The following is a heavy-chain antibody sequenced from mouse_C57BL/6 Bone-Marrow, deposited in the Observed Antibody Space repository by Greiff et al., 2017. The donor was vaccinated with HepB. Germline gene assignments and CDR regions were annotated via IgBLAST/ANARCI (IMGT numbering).Heavy chain of an antibody. CDR2: INPSNGGT. V-gene: IGHV1-42*01. J-gene: IGHJ2*01. Sequence: EVQLQESGPELVKPGASVKISCKASGYSFTGYYMNWVKQSPKKSLEWIGEINPSNGGTNYNEKFKSKATLTVDKSSSTAYMQLSSLTSEDSAVYYCARLGDGFDYWGQGTTLTVSS. CDR3: ARLGDGFDY. CDR1: GYSFTGYY. D-gene: IGHD2-3*01.